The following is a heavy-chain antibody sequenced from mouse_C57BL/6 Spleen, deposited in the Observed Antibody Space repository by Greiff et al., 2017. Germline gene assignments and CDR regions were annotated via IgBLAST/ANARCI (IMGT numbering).Heavy chain of an antibody. V-gene: IGHV5-9*01. CDR3: ASLYYDYDCWYFDG. CDR1: GFTFSSYT. D-gene: IGHD2-4*01. J-gene: IGHJ1*03. CDR2: ISGGGGNT. Sequence: EVKLQESGGGLVKPGGSLKLSCAASGFTFSSYTMSWVRQTPEKRLEWVATISGGGGNTYYPDRVQGRFTISRDNAKNTLYLQKSSLRSENTALYYCASLYYDYDCWYFDGWGTGTTVTVSS.